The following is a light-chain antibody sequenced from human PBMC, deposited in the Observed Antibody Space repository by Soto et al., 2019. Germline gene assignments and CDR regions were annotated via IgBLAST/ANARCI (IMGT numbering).Light chain of an antibody. V-gene: IGLV2-14*01. Sequence: QSALTQPDSVSGSPGQSITISCTGTSSDVGGYNYVSWYQQHPGKAPKLMIYEVSNRPSGVSNRFSGSKSGNTASLTISGLQAEDEADYYCSSYTSSSHVVFGGGTKLTVL. CDR1: SSDVGGYNY. CDR2: EVS. CDR3: SSYTSSSHVV. J-gene: IGLJ2*01.